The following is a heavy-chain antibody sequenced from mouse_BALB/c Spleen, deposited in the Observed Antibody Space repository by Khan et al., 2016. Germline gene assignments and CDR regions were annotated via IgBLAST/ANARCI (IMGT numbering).Heavy chain of an antibody. V-gene: IGHV1-69*02. CDR1: GYTFTSYW. Sequence: QVQLQQSGAELVRPGASVKLSCKASGYTFTSYWINWVKQTPGQGLEWIGNIYPSDSYTNYNQTFKDKATLTVDKSSSTVNMQLRSTTSEDSAVSYYTRSLSTMITTSWLAYWGQGTLVTVSA. CDR2: IYPSDSYT. D-gene: IGHD2-4*01. J-gene: IGHJ3*01. CDR3: TRSLSTMITTSWLAY.